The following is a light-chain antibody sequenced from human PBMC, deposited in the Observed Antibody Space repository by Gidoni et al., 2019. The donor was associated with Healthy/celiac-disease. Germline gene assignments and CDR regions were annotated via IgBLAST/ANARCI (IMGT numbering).Light chain of an antibody. CDR3: QQSYSTLMYT. J-gene: IGKJ2*01. Sequence: SSLSASVGDRVTITCRASQSISSYLNWYQQKPGKAPKLLIYAASSLQSGVPSRFSGSGSGTDFTLTISSLQPEDFATYYCQQSYSTLMYTFGQGTKLEI. V-gene: IGKV1-39*01. CDR1: QSISSY. CDR2: AAS.